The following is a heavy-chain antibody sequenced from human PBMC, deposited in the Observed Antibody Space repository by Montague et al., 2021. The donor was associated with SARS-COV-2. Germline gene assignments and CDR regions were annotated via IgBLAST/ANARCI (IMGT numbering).Heavy chain of an antibody. Sequence: SETLSLTCTVSGGSISSYYWSWIRQPPGKGLEWIGSIYHSGSTYYNPSLKSRVTISVDMSKNQSSLKLSSVTAADTAVYYCAVNSNYYYYYGMDVWGQGTTVTVSS. V-gene: IGHV4-59*04. J-gene: IGHJ6*02. CDR2: IYHSGST. CDR1: GGSISSYY. CDR3: AVNSNYYYYYGMDV. D-gene: IGHD4-11*01.